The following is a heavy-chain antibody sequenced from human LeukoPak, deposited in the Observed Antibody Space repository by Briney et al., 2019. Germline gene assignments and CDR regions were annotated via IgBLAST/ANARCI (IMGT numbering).Heavy chain of an antibody. D-gene: IGHD5-18*01. Sequence: PGGSLRLSCAASGFTLSNSWMHWVRQAPGKGLVWASRTNGDGSDTSYADSVKGRFTISRDSATNTLYLQMNSLRAEDTAIYYCVRDGEYSHGIDFDYWGQGTLVTVSP. V-gene: IGHV3-74*01. CDR3: VRDGEYSHGIDFDY. J-gene: IGHJ4*02. CDR2: TNGDGSDT. CDR1: GFTLSNSW.